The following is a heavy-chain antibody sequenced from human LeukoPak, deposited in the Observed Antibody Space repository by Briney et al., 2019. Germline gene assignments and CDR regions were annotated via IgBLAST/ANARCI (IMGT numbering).Heavy chain of an antibody. CDR2: IYTSGST. D-gene: IGHD3-10*01. CDR3: ARHPNMVRGVITAVYLDY. Sequence: SETLSLTCTVSGGSISSGSYYWSWIRQPAGKGLEWIGRIYTSGSTNYNPSLKSRVTISVDTSKNQFSLKLSSVTAADTAVYYCARHPNMVRGVITAVYLDYWGQGTLVTVSS. CDR1: GGSISSGSYY. V-gene: IGHV4-61*02. J-gene: IGHJ4*02.